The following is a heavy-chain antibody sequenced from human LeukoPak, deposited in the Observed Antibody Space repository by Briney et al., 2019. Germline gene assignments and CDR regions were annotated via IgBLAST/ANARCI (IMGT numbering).Heavy chain of an antibody. V-gene: IGHV4-59*08. J-gene: IGHJ4*02. CDR1: GGSISSYY. CDR2: IYYSGST. CDR3: ARTKYSSSWLFDY. Sequence: PSETLSLTCPVSGGSISSYYWSWIRQPPGKGLEWIGYIYYSGSTNYNPSLKSRVTISVDTSKNQFSLKLSSVTAADTAVYYCARTKYSSSWLFDYWGQGTLVTVSS. D-gene: IGHD6-13*01.